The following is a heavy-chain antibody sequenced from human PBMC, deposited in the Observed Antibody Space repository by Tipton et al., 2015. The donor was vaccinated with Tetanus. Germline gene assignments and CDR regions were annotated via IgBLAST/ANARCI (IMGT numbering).Heavy chain of an antibody. V-gene: IGHV4-59*01. J-gene: IGHJ4*02. CDR1: GDSMSPYY. CDR3: ARGPSYSGAWYHY. D-gene: IGHD6-19*01. CDR2: IYYKGST. Sequence: GLVKPSGTLSLTCTISGDSMSPYYWGWLRQPPGEGLEWIGYIYYKGSTNYNPSLRSRVTISIDTSSNQFSLKLTSVTPADTAIYYCARGPSYSGAWYHYWGQGAMVTVSP.